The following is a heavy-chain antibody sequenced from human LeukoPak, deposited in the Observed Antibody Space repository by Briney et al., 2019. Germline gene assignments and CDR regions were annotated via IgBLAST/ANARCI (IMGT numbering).Heavy chain of an antibody. D-gene: IGHD5-24*01. V-gene: IGHV3-7*01. CDR2: IKQDGSEK. Sequence: GGSLRLSCAASGFTLSNHWMTWVRQAPGKGLECVAIIKQDGSEKYYVDSVKGRFTISRGNAKNSLYLQMNSLRAEDTAVYYCGTGWAIDFWGQGTLVTVSS. J-gene: IGHJ4*02. CDR3: GTGWAIDF. CDR1: GFTLSNHW.